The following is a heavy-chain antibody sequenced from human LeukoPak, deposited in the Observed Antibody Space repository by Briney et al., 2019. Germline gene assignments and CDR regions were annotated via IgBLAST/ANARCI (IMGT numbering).Heavy chain of an antibody. CDR2: NYYSGST. V-gene: IGHV4-59*01. CDR1: GGSLSSYY. J-gene: IGHJ4*02. CDR3: ARSFADY. Sequence: SETLSLTCTVSGGSLSSYYWSWIRQPPGKGLEWIGYNYYSGSTNYNPSLKSRVTISVDTSKNQFSLKLSSVTAADTVVYYCARSFADYWGQGTLVTVSA.